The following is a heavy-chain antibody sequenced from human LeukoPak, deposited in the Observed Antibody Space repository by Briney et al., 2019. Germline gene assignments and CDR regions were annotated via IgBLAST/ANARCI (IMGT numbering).Heavy chain of an antibody. CDR1: GFTVITND. CDR3: ARGVEPLAANTLAY. V-gene: IGHV3-53*01. Sequence: GGSLRLSCAASGFTVITNDMTWVRQAPGKGLEWVSVLCDGNTKYADSVQGRFTISRDNSKSTLYLEMNSLSPDDTAVYYCARGVEPLAANTLAYWGQGTLVTVSS. CDR2: LCDGNT. J-gene: IGHJ4*02. D-gene: IGHD1-14*01.